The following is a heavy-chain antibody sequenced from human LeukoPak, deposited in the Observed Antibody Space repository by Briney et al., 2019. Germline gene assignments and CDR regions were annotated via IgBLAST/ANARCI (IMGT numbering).Heavy chain of an antibody. CDR2: ISYDGSNE. CDR1: GFTFSSYA. V-gene: IGHV3-30-3*01. CDR3: ARSRDGYNLDY. Sequence: PGGSLRLSCAASGFTFSSYAMHWVRQAPGKGLEWVAVISYDGSNEYYADSVKGRFTISRDNSKNTLYLQMNSLRAEDTAVYYCARSRDGYNLDYWGQGTLVTVSS. J-gene: IGHJ4*02. D-gene: IGHD5-24*01.